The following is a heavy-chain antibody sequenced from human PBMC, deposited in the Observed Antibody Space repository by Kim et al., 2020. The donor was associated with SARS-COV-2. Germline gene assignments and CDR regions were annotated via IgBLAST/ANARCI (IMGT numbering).Heavy chain of an antibody. CDR1: GFTFSSYA. CDR2: ISSNGGST. J-gene: IGHJ6*03. Sequence: GGSLRLSCAASGFTFSSYAMHWVRQAPGKGLEYVSAISSNGGSTYYANSVKGRFTISRDNSKNTLYLQMGSLRADDMAVYYCAKAGLFGGGLNYYYYYMDVWGKGTTVTVSS. CDR3: AKAGLFGGGLNYYYYYMDV. D-gene: IGHD3-16*01. V-gene: IGHV3-64*01.